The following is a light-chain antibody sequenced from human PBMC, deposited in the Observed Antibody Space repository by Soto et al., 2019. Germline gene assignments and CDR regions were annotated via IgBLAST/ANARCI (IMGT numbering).Light chain of an antibody. CDR2: DVS. CDR3: SSYTSSSTYV. V-gene: IGLV2-14*01. J-gene: IGLJ1*01. Sequence: QSALTQPASVSGSPGQSITISCTGTSSDVGGYNYVSWYQQRPGKAPKLMIYDVSNRPSGVSNRFSGSKSGNTAPLTISGLQAEDEADYYCSSYTSSSTYVFGTGTKLTVL. CDR1: SSDVGGYNY.